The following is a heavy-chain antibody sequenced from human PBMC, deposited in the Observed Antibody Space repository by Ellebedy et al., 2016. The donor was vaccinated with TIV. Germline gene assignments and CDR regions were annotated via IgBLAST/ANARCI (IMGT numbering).Heavy chain of an antibody. CDR1: GYTFTGYY. J-gene: IGHJ4*02. Sequence: ASVKVSCXASGYTFTGYYMHWVRQAPGQGLEWMGWINPNSGGTNYAQKFQGRVTMTRDTSISTAYMELSRLRSDDTAVYYCATPGPGPRGSYHAAYWGQGTLVTVSS. D-gene: IGHD1-26*01. CDR3: ATPGPGPRGSYHAAY. V-gene: IGHV1-2*02. CDR2: INPNSGGT.